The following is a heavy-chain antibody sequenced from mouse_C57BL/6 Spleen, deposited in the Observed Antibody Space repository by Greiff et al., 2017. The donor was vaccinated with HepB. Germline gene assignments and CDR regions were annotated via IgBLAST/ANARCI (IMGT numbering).Heavy chain of an antibody. J-gene: IGHJ3*01. CDR1: GYTFTDYE. D-gene: IGHD1-1*01. Sequence: VKLQQSGAELVRPGASVTLSCKASGYTFTDYEMHWVKQTPVHGLEWIGAIDPETGGTAYNQKFKGKAILTADKSSSTAYMELRSLTSEDSAVYCWARSTTVVDPWFAYWGQGTLVTVSA. CDR3: ARSTTVVDPWFAY. CDR2: IDPETGGT. V-gene: IGHV1-15*01.